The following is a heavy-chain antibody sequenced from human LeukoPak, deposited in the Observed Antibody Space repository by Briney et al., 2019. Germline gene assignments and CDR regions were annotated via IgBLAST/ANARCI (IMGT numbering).Heavy chain of an antibody. Sequence: GESLKISCKGSGYSFTNYWISWVRQMPGKGLEWMGRIDPSDSYTNYSPSFQGHVTISADKSISTAYLQWSSLKASDTAMFYSARHQVGSSYFDYWGQGTLVTVSS. CDR2: IDPSDSYT. D-gene: IGHD6-6*01. V-gene: IGHV5-10-1*01. J-gene: IGHJ4*02. CDR3: ARHQVGSSYFDY. CDR1: GYSFTNYW.